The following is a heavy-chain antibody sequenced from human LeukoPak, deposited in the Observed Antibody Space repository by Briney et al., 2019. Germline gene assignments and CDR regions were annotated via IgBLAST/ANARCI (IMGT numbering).Heavy chain of an antibody. V-gene: IGHV4-4*02. CDR1: GGSISSSNW. CDR2: IYHSGST. Sequence: SETLSLTCAVSGGSISSSNWWSWVRQPPGKGLEWIGEIYHSGSTNYNPSLKSRVTISVDKSKNQFSLKLSSVTAADTAVYYCARGPSSGYYSYFDYWGQGTLVTVSS. J-gene: IGHJ4*02. D-gene: IGHD3-22*01. CDR3: ARGPSSGYYSYFDY.